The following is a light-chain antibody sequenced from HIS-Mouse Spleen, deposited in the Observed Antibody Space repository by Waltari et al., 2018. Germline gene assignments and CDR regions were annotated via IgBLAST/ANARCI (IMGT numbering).Light chain of an antibody. CDR1: QSVSSSY. V-gene: IGKV3-20*01. J-gene: IGKJ1*01. CDR2: GAS. CDR3: QQYGSSPPWT. Sequence: EIVLTQSPGTLSLSPGERATLSCRASQSVSSSYLAWYQQQPGQAPRLFIYGASSRATGIPDRFSGSGSGRDFTLTISRLEPEDFAVYYCQQYGSSPPWTFGQGTKVEIK.